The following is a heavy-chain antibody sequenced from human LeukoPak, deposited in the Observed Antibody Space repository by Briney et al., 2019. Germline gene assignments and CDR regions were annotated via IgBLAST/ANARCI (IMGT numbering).Heavy chain of an antibody. D-gene: IGHD2-21*01. Sequence: GGSLRLSCAASGFTVSSNYMSWVRQAPGKGLEWVSVIYSGGSTYYADSVKGRFTISRDNSKNTLYLQMNSLRAEDTAVYYCALAINAYCGGDCYSDDAFDIWGQGTMVTVSS. V-gene: IGHV3-53*01. J-gene: IGHJ3*02. CDR2: IYSGGST. CDR3: ALAINAYCGGDCYSDDAFDI. CDR1: GFTVSSNY.